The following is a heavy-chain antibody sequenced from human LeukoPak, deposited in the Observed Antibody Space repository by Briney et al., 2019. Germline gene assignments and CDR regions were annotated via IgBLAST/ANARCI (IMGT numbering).Heavy chain of an antibody. Sequence: PGGSLILSCAASGFTFSSYSMNWVRQAPGKGLEWVSSISSSSSYIYYADSVKGRFTISRDNAKNSLYLQMNSLRAEDTAVYYCAKDSIRLHAPFDYWGQGTLVTVSS. D-gene: IGHD2-2*02. CDR3: AKDSIRLHAPFDY. CDR1: GFTFSSYS. J-gene: IGHJ4*02. CDR2: ISSSSSYI. V-gene: IGHV3-21*04.